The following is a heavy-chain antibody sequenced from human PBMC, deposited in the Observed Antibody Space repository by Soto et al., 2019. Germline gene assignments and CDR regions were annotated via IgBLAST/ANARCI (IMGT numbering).Heavy chain of an antibody. CDR2: IIPIFGTA. Sequence: QVQLVQSGAEVKKPGSSAKVSCKASGGTFSSYAISWVRQAPGQGLEWMGGIIPIFGTANYAQKFQGRVTITADESTSTAYMELSSLRSEDTAVYYCARRRHCSSTSCSPYYYYGMDVWGQGTTVTVSS. CDR3: ARRRHCSSTSCSPYYYYGMDV. D-gene: IGHD2-2*01. CDR1: GGTFSSYA. V-gene: IGHV1-69*01. J-gene: IGHJ6*02.